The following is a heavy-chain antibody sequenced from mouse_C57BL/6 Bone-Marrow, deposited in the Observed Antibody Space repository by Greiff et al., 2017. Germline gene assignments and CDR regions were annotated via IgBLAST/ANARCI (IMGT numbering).Heavy chain of an antibody. D-gene: IGHD1-1*01. Sequence: EVQLQQSGPELVKPGASVKISCKASGYTFTDYYMNWVKQSHGKSLEWIGDINPNNGGTSYNQKFKGKATLTVDNSSSTSYMELRSLSSEDAAVYFCARYYYYGSSYVGVADWGQGTLVTVSA. CDR2: INPNNGGT. J-gene: IGHJ3*01. V-gene: IGHV1-26*01. CDR1: GYTFTDYY. CDR3: ARYYYYGSSYVGVAD.